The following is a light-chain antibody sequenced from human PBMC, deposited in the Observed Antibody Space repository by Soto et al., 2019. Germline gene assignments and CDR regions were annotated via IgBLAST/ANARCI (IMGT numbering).Light chain of an antibody. J-gene: IGLJ2*01. V-gene: IGLV4-60*02. CDR3: ETWDSNRV. Sequence: QSVLTQSTSAYASLGSSVKLTCTLSSGHSSYIIAWHQQQPGKAPRYLMKLEGSGSYNKGSGVPDRFSGSSSGADRYLTISNLQFEDEADYYCETWDSNRVFGVGTKLTVL. CDR1: SGHSSYI. CDR2: LEGSGSY.